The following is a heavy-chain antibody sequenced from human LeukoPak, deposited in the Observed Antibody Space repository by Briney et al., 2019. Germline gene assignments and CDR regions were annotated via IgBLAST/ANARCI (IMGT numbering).Heavy chain of an antibody. CDR1: GFTFGDYA. V-gene: IGHV3-49*04. Sequence: PGRSLRLSCTASGFTFGDYAMSWVRQAPGKGLEWVGFIRSKACGGTTEYAASVKGRFTISRDDSKSIAYLQMNSLKTEDTAVYYCTSWCSGSSCPGPDAFDIWGQGTMVTVSS. D-gene: IGHD6-13*01. CDR3: TSWCSGSSCPGPDAFDI. J-gene: IGHJ3*02. CDR2: IRSKACGGTT.